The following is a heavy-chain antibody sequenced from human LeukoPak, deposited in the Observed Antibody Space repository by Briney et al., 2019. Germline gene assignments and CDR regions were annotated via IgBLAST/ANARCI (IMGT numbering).Heavy chain of an antibody. Sequence: GGSLRLSCAASGFTFSSYGMHWVRQAPGKGLEWVAFIRYDGSNKYYADSVKGRFTISRDNSKNTLYLQMNSLRAEDTAVYYCAKDPPRRGYYYYMDVWGKGTTVTVSS. CDR3: AKDPPRRGYYYYMDV. CDR1: GFTFSSYG. D-gene: IGHD3-10*01. CDR2: IRYDGSNK. J-gene: IGHJ6*03. V-gene: IGHV3-30*02.